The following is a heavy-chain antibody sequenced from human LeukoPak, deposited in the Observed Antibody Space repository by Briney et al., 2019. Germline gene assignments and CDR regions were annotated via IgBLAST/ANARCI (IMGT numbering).Heavy chain of an antibody. CDR2: IYPRDSDT. Sequence: GESLKISCNGSGYSFTSYWNALVRQMPGKGLEWMGIIYPRDSDTSYSPSCQGQVTISADKSISTANLQWSSLKASDTAMYYCARRFGYYGTGTREDYWGQGTLVTVSS. J-gene: IGHJ4*02. V-gene: IGHV5-51*01. CDR1: GYSFTSYW. CDR3: ARRFGYYGTGTREDY. D-gene: IGHD3-10*01.